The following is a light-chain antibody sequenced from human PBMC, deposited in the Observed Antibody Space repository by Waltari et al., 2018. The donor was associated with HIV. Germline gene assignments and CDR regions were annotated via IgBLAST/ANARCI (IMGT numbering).Light chain of an antibody. CDR1: SSNIGAGYD. V-gene: IGLV1-40*01. CDR2: GNS. Sequence: QSVLTQPPSVSGAPGQRVTISCTGSSSNIGAGYDVHWYQQLPGTAPKLLIYGNSNRPSGVPDRFSGSKSGTSASLAIAGRQAEDEADYYCQSYDSSLSGPRVFGTGTKVTVL. CDR3: QSYDSSLSGPRV. J-gene: IGLJ1*01.